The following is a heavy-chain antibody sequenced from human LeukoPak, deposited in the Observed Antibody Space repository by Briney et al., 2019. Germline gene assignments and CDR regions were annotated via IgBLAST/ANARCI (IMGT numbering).Heavy chain of an antibody. J-gene: IGHJ4*02. CDR2: IYPGDSTT. CDR1: GYNFNDYW. D-gene: IGHD3-16*02. Sequence: GESLKISCKGPGYNFNDYWIAWVRQMPGKGLEWMGFIYPGDSTTTSRPSFQAQVIISADKSISTAYLQWGSLKTSDTAMYYCARFYPAVYPSLWELSQPHRFDYWGQGTLVTVSS. V-gene: IGHV5-51*01. CDR3: ARFYPAVYPSLWELSQPHRFDY.